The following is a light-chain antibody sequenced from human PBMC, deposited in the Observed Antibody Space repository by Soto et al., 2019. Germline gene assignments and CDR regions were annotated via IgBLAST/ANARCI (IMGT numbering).Light chain of an antibody. CDR1: QSVSSSY. CDR2: GAS. V-gene: IGKV3-20*01. J-gene: IGKJ1*01. Sequence: EIVLTQSPGTLSLSPGERATLSCRASQSVSSSYLAWYQQKPGQAPRLLISGASSRATGIPDRFSGSGSGTDFTLTISRLETEDVAVYYGQQYGSSPWTFGQGTKVEIK. CDR3: QQYGSSPWT.